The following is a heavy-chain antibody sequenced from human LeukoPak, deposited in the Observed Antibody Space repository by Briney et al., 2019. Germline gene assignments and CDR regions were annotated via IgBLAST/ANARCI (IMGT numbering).Heavy chain of an antibody. CDR2: INHSGST. J-gene: IGHJ5*01. CDR3: ARVPRPWGGENWVDP. V-gene: IGHV4-34*01. CDR1: GGSFSGYY. D-gene: IGHD7-27*01. Sequence: SETLSLTCAVYGGSFSGYYWSWIRQPPGKGLEWIGEINHSGSTNYNPSLKSRVTISVDTSKNQFSLKLSSVTAADTAVYYCARVPRPWGGENWVDPLGQGTLVTVSS.